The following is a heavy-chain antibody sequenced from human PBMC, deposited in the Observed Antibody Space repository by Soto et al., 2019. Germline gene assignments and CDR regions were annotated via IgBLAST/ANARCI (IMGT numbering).Heavy chain of an antibody. D-gene: IGHD3-22*01. CDR1: GGSFSGYY. CDR3: ARGPRITMIVVVIPGWFDP. V-gene: IGHV4-34*01. Sequence: PSETLSLTCAVYGGSFSGYYWSWIRQPPGKGLEWIGEINHSGSTNYNPSLKSRVTISVDTSKNQFSLKLSSVTAADTAVYYCARGPRITMIVVVIPGWFDPWGQGTLVTVSS. J-gene: IGHJ5*02. CDR2: INHSGST.